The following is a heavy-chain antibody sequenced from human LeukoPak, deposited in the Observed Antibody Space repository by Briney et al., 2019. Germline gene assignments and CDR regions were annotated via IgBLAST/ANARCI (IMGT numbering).Heavy chain of an antibody. V-gene: IGHV3-74*01. CDR2: INSDGSST. Sequence: GGSLRLSCAASGFTFSSYWMHWVRQAPGKGLVRVSRINSDGSSTSYADSVKGRFTISRDNAKNTLYLQMNSLRAEDTAVHYCAREVVVLTGYYTYYYYGMDVWGKGTTVTVSS. J-gene: IGHJ6*04. D-gene: IGHD3-9*01. CDR1: GFTFSSYW. CDR3: AREVVVLTGYYTYYYYGMDV.